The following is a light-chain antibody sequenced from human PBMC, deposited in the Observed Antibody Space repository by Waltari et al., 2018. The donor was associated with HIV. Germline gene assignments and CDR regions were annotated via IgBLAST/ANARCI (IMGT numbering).Light chain of an antibody. CDR1: Q. CDR3: QQYGSSPYT. Sequence: EIVLTQSPGTLSLSPGDRATLSCRASQQKRGQAPRLLIYGASSRAKGIPDRFSGGGSGTDFTLTISRLEPEDFAVYHCQQYGSSPYTFGQGTKLEIK. J-gene: IGKJ2*01. V-gene: IGKV3-20*01. CDR2: GAS.